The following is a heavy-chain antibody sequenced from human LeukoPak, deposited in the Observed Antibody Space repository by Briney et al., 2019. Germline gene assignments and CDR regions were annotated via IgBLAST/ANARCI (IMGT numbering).Heavy chain of an antibody. CDR3: ARGVVPARYYYYYGMDV. V-gene: IGHV1-2*02. D-gene: IGHD2-2*01. CDR2: INPNSGGT. Sequence: GASVKVSCKASGYTFTGYYMHWVRQAPGQGLEWMGWINPNSGGTNYAQKFQGRVTTTRDTSISTAYMELSRLRSDDTAVYYCARGVVPARYYYYYGMDVWGQGTTVTVSS. CDR1: GYTFTGYY. J-gene: IGHJ6*02.